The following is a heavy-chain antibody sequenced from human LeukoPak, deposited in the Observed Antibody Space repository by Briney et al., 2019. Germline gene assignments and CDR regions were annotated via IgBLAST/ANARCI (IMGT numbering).Heavy chain of an antibody. D-gene: IGHD5-24*01. V-gene: IGHV3-48*03. CDR1: GFTFSSYE. CDR2: ISRSGSTI. J-gene: IGHJ4*02. CDR3: ARDRSDSYNKNDF. Sequence: GGSLRLPCAASGFTFSSYEMNWVRQAPGKGLEGVSYISRSGSTIYYADAVKVRFTISRGNGKNSLYLPMNSLRAEDTAVYFCARDRSDSYNKNDFWGQGTLVTVSS.